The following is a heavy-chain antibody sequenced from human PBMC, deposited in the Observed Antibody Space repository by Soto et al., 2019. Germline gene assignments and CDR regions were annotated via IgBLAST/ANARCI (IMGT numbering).Heavy chain of an antibody. D-gene: IGHD5-12*01. V-gene: IGHV3-11*01. CDR2: ISPSGSTI. CDR3: ARHVPSQYSGYDPFEF. Sequence: QVQLVESGGGLVKPGGSLRLSCAASGFTFSDYYMSWIRQAPGKGLEWISYISPSGSTIYYADSVKGRFTISRDNAKNSLYLQMNSLRADDTAVYYCARHVPSQYSGYDPFEFWGQGTLVTVSS. J-gene: IGHJ4*02. CDR1: GFTFSDYY.